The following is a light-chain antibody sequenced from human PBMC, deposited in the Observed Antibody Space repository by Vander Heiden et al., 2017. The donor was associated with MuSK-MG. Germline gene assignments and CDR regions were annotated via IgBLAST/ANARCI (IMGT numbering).Light chain of an antibody. Sequence: EIVMTQSPATLSVSPGERATLSCRASQSVSSSLAWYQQKPGQAPRLLIYSASTRATGIPDRFTGSGYGKEFTLTISSLQSEEFAVYYCQQYENWHPEALTFGGGTKVEIK. CDR3: QQYENWHPEALT. V-gene: IGKV3-15*01. CDR2: SAS. CDR1: QSVSSS. J-gene: IGKJ4*01.